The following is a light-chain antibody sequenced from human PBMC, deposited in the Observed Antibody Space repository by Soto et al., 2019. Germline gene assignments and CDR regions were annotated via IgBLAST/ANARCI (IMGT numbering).Light chain of an antibody. CDR1: QGISNY. V-gene: IGKV1-27*01. Sequence: DIQMTQSPSSLSASVGDRVTITCRASQGISNYLAWYQQKPGKVPKLLIYAASTLQSGVPSRFSGSGSGTDFTLTISSLQPEDVATYYCHKYNSALTFGPGTKVDIK. J-gene: IGKJ3*01. CDR2: AAS. CDR3: HKYNSALT.